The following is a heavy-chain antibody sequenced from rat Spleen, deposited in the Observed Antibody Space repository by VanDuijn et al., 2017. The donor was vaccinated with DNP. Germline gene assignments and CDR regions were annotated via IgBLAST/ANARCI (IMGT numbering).Heavy chain of an antibody. V-gene: IGHV2S75*01. J-gene: IGHJ2*01. CDR3: TRRDY. CDR1: GFSLTNYG. Sequence: QVQLRESGPVLVQASETLSLTCTVSGFSLTNYGVIWVRQSPGKGLEWLGIIWGHGNTDYNSALKSRLSISRDTSKSQVFLKMDNLQTEDTAIYYCTRRDYWGQGLMVTVSS. CDR2: IWGHGNT.